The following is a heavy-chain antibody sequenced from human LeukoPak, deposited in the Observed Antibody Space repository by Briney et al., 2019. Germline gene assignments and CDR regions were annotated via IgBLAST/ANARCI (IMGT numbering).Heavy chain of an antibody. Sequence: GGSLRLSCTASGFIFRDRAMSWVRQAPGKGLEWVGFIRTKALGGTTEYAASVKDRFTISRDDSGSIAYLYMNSLKTEDTAVYYCARNSGTYPGYGMDVWGQGTTVTVSS. D-gene: IGHD1-26*01. V-gene: IGHV3-49*04. CDR3: ARNSGTYPGYGMDV. J-gene: IGHJ6*02. CDR2: IRTKALGGTT. CDR1: GFIFRDRA.